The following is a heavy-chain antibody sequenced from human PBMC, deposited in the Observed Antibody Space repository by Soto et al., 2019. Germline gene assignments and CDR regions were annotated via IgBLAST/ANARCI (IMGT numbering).Heavy chain of an antibody. CDR2: IFYSGTT. Sequence: QVQLQESGPGLVKPSQTLSLTCTVSGGSISSDGYYWSWIRQHPGKGLEWLGYIFYSGTTYYNPSLKSRVPVAVDTSKNQFPLKLGAVTAADTAVYYCASTDRYYSYGMDVWVRGTTVTVSS. J-gene: IGHJ6*02. V-gene: IGHV4-31*03. CDR3: ASTDRYYSYGMDV. CDR1: GGSISSDGYY.